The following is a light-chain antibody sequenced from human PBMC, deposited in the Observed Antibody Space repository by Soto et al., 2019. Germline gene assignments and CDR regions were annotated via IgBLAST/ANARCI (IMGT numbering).Light chain of an antibody. CDR2: AAS. Sequence: DIQMNQSPSSLSASIGDRFTISCLASQDISSSLNWYQHKSGKAPQLMIYAASGLHSGVPSRLSGSGSGKDFTITISSLQPEDFATSYCQQSYVTTWTFGQGTKVDI. J-gene: IGKJ1*01. CDR1: QDISSS. V-gene: IGKV1-39*01. CDR3: QQSYVTTWT.